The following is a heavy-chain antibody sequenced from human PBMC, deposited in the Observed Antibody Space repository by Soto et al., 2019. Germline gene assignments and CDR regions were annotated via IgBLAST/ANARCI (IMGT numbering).Heavy chain of an antibody. CDR2: IYYSGFS. CDR3: ASSYGNAWYTY. J-gene: IGHJ4*02. CDR1: GGSISSGGYY. Sequence: SETLSLTCTVSGGSISSGGYYWSWIRQSPEKGLEWIGYIYYSGFSYSNPSLKSRVAMSVDTSKNEFTLKLTSVTAADTAVYYCASSYGNAWYTYWGQGIQVTVSS. D-gene: IGHD6-13*01. V-gene: IGHV4-31*03.